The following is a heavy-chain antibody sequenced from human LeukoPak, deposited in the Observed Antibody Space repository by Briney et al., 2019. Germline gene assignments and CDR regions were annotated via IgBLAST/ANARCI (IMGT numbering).Heavy chain of an antibody. CDR3: ARGSMVRGVTPVDY. V-gene: IGHV4-34*01. CDR1: GGSFSGYY. J-gene: IGHJ4*02. D-gene: IGHD3-10*01. Sequence: SETLSLTCAVYGGSFSGYYWSWIRQPPGKGLEWMGEINHSGSTNYNPSLKSRVTISVDTSKNQFSLKLSSVTAADTAVYYCARGSMVRGVTPVDYWGQGTLVTVS. CDR2: INHSGST.